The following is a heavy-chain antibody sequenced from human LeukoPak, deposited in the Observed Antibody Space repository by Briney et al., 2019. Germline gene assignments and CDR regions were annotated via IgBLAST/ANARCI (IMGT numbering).Heavy chain of an antibody. J-gene: IGHJ4*02. CDR3: TTEGGYYDSSGYYSH. V-gene: IGHV3-15*01. D-gene: IGHD3-22*01. CDR1: GFTVSSNS. CDR2: IKSKTDGGTT. Sequence: NPGGSLRLSCTVSGFTVSSNSMSWVRQAPGKGLEWVGRIKSKTDGGTTDYAAPVKGRFTISRDDSKNTLYLQMNSLKTEDTAVYYCTTEGGYYDSSGYYSHWGQGTLVTVSS.